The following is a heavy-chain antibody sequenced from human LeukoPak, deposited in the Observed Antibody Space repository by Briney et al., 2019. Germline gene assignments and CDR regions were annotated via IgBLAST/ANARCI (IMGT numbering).Heavy chain of an antibody. CDR2: ISSSGSTI. J-gene: IGHJ4*02. V-gene: IGHV3-48*03. Sequence: GGSLRLSCAASGFTFSSYEMNWVRQAPGKGLEWVSYISSSGSTIYYADSVKGRFTISRDNAKNSLYLQMNSLRAEDTALYYCARGRIAPVGTFDYWGQGTLVTVSS. CDR1: GFTFSSYE. CDR3: ARGRIAPVGTFDY. D-gene: IGHD4-23*01.